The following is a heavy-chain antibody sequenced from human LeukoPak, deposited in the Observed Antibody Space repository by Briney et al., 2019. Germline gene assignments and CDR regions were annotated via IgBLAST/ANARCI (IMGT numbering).Heavy chain of an antibody. CDR3: ARQRGWFDP. CDR1: GYTFTSYG. Sequence: ASVRVSCKASGYTFTSYGISWVRQAPGQGLEWMGWISTYNGNTKYPQKLQGRVTITTDTSTSTAYMELRGLRSDDTAVYYCARQRGWFDPWGQGTLVTVSS. J-gene: IGHJ5*02. V-gene: IGHV1-18*01. CDR2: ISTYNGNT.